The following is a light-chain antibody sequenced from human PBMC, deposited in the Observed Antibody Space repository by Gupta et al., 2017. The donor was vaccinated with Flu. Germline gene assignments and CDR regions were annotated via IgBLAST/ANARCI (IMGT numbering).Light chain of an antibody. Sequence: QSALTQPASVSGSPGQSITISCIGTNSDIGSYNYVSWYQQHPGKAPKLLIYDVTNRPSGISNRFSGSKSGDTASLTISGLQAEDEADYYCSSCTSSTTLVFGGGTKLTVL. CDR2: DVT. V-gene: IGLV2-14*01. J-gene: IGLJ2*01. CDR3: SSCTSSTTLV. CDR1: NSDIGSYNY.